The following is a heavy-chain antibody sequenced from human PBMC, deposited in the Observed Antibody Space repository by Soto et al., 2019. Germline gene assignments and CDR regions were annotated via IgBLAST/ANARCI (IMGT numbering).Heavy chain of an antibody. J-gene: IGHJ4*02. V-gene: IGHV3-21*01. CDR3: ARESSITMVRGVPLDY. CDR2: ISSSSSYI. Sequence: GGSLRLSCAASGFTFSSYSMNWVRQAPGKGLEWVSSISSSSSYIYYADSVKGRFTISRDNAKNSLYLQMNSLRAEDTAVYYCARESSITMVRGVPLDYWGQGTLVTVSS. D-gene: IGHD3-10*01. CDR1: GFTFSSYS.